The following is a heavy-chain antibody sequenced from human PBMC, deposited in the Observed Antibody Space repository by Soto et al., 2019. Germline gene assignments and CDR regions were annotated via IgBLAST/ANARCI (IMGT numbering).Heavy chain of an antibody. CDR1: GYSISSGYY. CDR3: ARSGARITIFGVVIPYKWFDP. V-gene: IGHV4-38-2*01. CDR2: IYHSGST. J-gene: IGHJ5*02. D-gene: IGHD3-3*01. Sequence: PSETLSLTCAVSGYSISSGYYWGWIRQPLGKGLEWIGSIYHSGSTYYNPSLKSRVTISVDTSKNQFSLKLSSVTAADTAVYYCARSGARITIFGVVIPYKWFDPWGQGTLVTVS.